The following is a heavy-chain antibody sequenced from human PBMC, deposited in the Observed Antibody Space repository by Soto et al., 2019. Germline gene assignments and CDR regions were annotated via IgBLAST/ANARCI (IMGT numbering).Heavy chain of an antibody. CDR2: IYYSGST. CDR1: GGSISSYY. Sequence: PSETLSLTCTVSGGSISSYYWSWIRQPPGKGLEWIGYIYYSGSTNYNPSLKSRVTISVDTSKNQFSLKLSSVTAADTAVYYCASGGRSYCSGRSCYDLFDYWGQGTLVTVSS. V-gene: IGHV4-59*01. CDR3: ASGGRSYCSGRSCYDLFDY. D-gene: IGHD2-15*01. J-gene: IGHJ4*02.